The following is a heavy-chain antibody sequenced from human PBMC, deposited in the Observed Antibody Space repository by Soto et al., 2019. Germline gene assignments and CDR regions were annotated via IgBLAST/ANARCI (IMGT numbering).Heavy chain of an antibody. CDR2: ISSSSSYI. D-gene: IGHD3-10*01. J-gene: IGHJ6*03. V-gene: IGHV3-21*01. Sequence: GGSLSLSCAASGFTFSSYSMNWVRQAPGKGLEWVSSISSSSSYIYYADSVKGRFTISRDNAKNSLYLQMNSLRAEDTAVCYCARGTQWFGESDYYYYYMDVWGKGTTVTVSS. CDR3: ARGTQWFGESDYYYYYMDV. CDR1: GFTFSSYS.